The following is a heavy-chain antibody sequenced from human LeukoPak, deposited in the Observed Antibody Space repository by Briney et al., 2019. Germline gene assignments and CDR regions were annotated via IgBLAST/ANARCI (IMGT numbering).Heavy chain of an antibody. CDR3: ARGGYITNY. D-gene: IGHD6-13*01. J-gene: IGHJ4*02. Sequence: SETLSLTCTVSGVSIRTYYWTWIRQPPGKGLEWIGNIDYSGNTKYNPSLNSRVTISVDTSKNHFSLKLSSVTAADTAVYYCARGGYITNYWGQGTLVTVSS. CDR1: GVSIRTYY. CDR2: IDYSGNT. V-gene: IGHV4-59*08.